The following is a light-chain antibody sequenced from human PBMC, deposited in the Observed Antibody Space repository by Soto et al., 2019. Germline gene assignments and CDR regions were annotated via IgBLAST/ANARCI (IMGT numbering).Light chain of an antibody. CDR3: QHYNSYSEA. J-gene: IGKJ1*01. CDR2: KAS. CDR1: QTISSW. V-gene: IGKV1-5*03. Sequence: DIKMTQSPSTLSGSVGDRGTITCRASQTISSWLAWYQQKPGKAPKLMIYKASTLKSGVPSRFSGSGSGTECTLTISSLQPDDFATYYCQHYNSYSEALGQGTKVDIK.